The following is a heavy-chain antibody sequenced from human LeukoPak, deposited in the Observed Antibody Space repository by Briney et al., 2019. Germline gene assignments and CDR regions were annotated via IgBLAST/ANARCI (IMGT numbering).Heavy chain of an antibody. CDR3: ARGGVPAANRCNWFDP. CDR2: ISSSSSYI. D-gene: IGHD2-2*01. V-gene: IGHV3-21*01. J-gene: IGHJ5*02. CDR1: GFTFSSYS. Sequence: GGSLRLSCAASGFTFSSYSMHWVRQAPGKGLEWVSSISSSSSYIYYADSVKGRFTISRDNAKNSLYLQMNSLRAEDTAVYYCARGGVPAANRCNWFDPWGQGTLVTVSS.